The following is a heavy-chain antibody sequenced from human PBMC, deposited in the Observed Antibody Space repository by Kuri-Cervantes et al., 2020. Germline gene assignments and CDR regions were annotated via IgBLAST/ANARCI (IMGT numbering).Heavy chain of an antibody. CDR3: AVHSGSYYYFDY. D-gene: IGHD1-26*01. CDR1: GFTFSSYS. V-gene: IGHV3-21*04. J-gene: IGHJ4*02. Sequence: GESLKISCAASGFTFSSYSMNWVRQAPGKGLEWVSSISSSSSYIYYADSVKGRFTISRDNAKNSLYLQMNSLRAEDTAVYYCAVHSGSYYYFDYWGQGTLVTVSS. CDR2: ISSSSSYI.